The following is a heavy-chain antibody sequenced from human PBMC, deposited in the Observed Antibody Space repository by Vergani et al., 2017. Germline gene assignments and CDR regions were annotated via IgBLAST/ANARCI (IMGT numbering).Heavy chain of an antibody. Sequence: QLQLQESGPGLVKPSETLSLTCTVSSGSISSSSYYWGWIRQPPGKGLEWIGSIYYSGNTYYNPSLKSRVTISVDTSKNQFSLKLSSVTAVDTAVYYCARHVWGDFWSGYGVFDYWGQGTLVTVSS. CDR3: ARHVWGDFWSGYGVFDY. CDR2: IYYSGNT. D-gene: IGHD3-3*01. V-gene: IGHV4-39*01. J-gene: IGHJ4*02. CDR1: SGSISSSSYY.